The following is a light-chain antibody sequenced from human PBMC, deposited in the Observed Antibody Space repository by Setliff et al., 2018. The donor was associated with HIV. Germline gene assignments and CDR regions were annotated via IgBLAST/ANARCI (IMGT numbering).Light chain of an antibody. CDR3: SSYTRSSTRV. CDR2: DVS. CDR1: SSDVGGYNY. J-gene: IGLJ1*01. V-gene: IGLV2-14*03. Sequence: QSVLTQPASMSGSLGQSITISCTGTSSDVGGYNYVSWYQQHPGKGPKLMIYDVSNRPSGVSNRFSGSKSGNTASLTISGRQAEDEADYYCSSYTRSSTRVFGTGTKVTVL.